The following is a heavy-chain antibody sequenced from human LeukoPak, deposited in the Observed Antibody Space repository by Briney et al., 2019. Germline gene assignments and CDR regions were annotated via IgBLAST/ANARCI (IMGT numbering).Heavy chain of an antibody. J-gene: IGHJ3*02. CDR3: ARADVILRYFDWLQDAFDI. V-gene: IGHV1-2*02. D-gene: IGHD3-9*01. Sequence: ASVKVSCKASGYTFTGYYMHWVRQAPGQGLEWMGWINPNSGGTNYAQKFKGRGILTRDTSISTAYMELSRMRSDDTAVYYCARADVILRYFDWLQDAFDIWGQGTMVTVSS. CDR1: GYTFTGYY. CDR2: INPNSGGT.